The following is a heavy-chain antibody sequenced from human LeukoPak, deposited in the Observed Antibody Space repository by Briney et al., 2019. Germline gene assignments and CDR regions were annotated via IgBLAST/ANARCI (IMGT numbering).Heavy chain of an antibody. CDR3: AKDRALYGSGMSKFDY. D-gene: IGHD3-10*01. V-gene: IGHV3-30*02. J-gene: IGHJ4*02. Sequence: PGGSLRLSCAASGFTFSSYGMHWVRQAPGKGLEWVAFIRYDGSNKYYADSVKGRFTISRDNSKNTLYLQMNSLRAEDTAVYYCAKDRALYGSGMSKFDYWGQGTLVTVSS. CDR2: IRYDGSNK. CDR1: GFTFSSYG.